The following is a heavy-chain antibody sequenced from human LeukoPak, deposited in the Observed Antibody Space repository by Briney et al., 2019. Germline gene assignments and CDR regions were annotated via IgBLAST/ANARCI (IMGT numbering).Heavy chain of an antibody. CDR2: INHSGST. CDR1: GGSFSGYY. CDR3: ARENDYDFWSGTMGYFDY. V-gene: IGHV4-34*01. J-gene: IGHJ4*02. Sequence: SETLSLTCAVYGGSFSGYYWSWIRQPPGKGLEWIGEINHSGSTNYNPSLKSRVTISVDTSKNQFSLKLSSVTAADTAVYYCARENDYDFWSGTMGYFDYWGQGTLVTVSS. D-gene: IGHD3-3*01.